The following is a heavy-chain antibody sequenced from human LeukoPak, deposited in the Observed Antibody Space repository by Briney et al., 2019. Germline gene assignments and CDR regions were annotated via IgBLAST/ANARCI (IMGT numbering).Heavy chain of an antibody. V-gene: IGHV3-11*01. CDR2: ISSSGSTI. CDR1: GFTFSDYY. D-gene: IGHD3-3*01. CDR3: ARTVTIFGVVIISEGDNWFDP. Sequence: GGSLRLSCVASGFTFSDYYMSWIRQAPGKGREWVSYISSSGSTIYYADSVKGRFTISRDNAKKSLYLQMSSLRAEDTAVYYCARTVTIFGVVIISEGDNWFDPWGQGTLVTVSS. J-gene: IGHJ5*02.